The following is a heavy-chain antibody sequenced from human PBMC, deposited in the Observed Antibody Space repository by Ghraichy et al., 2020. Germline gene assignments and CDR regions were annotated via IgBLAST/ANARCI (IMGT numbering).Heavy chain of an antibody. D-gene: IGHD3-22*01. CDR3: ASGSYYDSSGYYRHEDIYD. CDR2: ISSSSSYI. J-gene: IGHJ3*01. Sequence: GALNISCAASGFIFSSYSMNWVRQAPGKGLEWVSSISSSSSYIYYADSVKGRFTISRDNAKNSLYLQMNSLRAEDTAVYYCASGSYYDSSGYYRHEDIYDWGQGTMVTVSS. V-gene: IGHV3-21*01. CDR1: GFIFSSYS.